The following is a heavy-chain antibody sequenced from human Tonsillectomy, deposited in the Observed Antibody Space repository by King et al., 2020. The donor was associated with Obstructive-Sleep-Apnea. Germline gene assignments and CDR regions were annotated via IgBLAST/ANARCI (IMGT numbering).Heavy chain of an antibody. V-gene: IGHV4-39*07. CDR1: GGSISSSSYY. CDR2: IYYSGST. J-gene: IGHJ4*02. CDR3: ARSLRGAQRCWFDY. D-gene: IGHD2-8*01. Sequence: QLQESGPGLVKPSETLSLTCTVSGGSISSSSYYWGWIRQPPGKGLEWIGNIYYSGSTYYNPSLKSRVTISVDTSKNQFSLKLSSVTAADTAVYYCARSLRGAQRCWFDYWGQGTLVTVSS.